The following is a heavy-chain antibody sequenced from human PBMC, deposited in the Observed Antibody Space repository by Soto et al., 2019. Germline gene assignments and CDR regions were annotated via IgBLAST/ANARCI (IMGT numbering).Heavy chain of an antibody. J-gene: IGHJ4*02. CDR2: GYYSGST. D-gene: IGHD3-22*01. CDR3: ARGYYYSPN. V-gene: IGHV4-59*01. Sequence: SETLSLTCTVSGDSSSNYHWSWIRQPPGKGLEWIGYGYYSGSTNYNPSLKSRVTISVDTSKNQFSLKLSSVTAADTAVYYCARGYYYSPNWGPGTLVTVSS. CDR1: GDSSSNYH.